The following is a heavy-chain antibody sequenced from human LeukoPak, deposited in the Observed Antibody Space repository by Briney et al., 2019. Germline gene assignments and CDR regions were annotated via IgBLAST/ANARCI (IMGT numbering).Heavy chain of an antibody. CDR1: GFTFSSYS. V-gene: IGHV3-21*01. CDR3: ARVATFTIFGVVTTYFDY. J-gene: IGHJ4*02. Sequence: GGSLRLSCAASGFTFSSYSMNWVRQAPGKGLEWVSSISSSSSYIYYADSVKGRFTITRDNAKNSLYLQMNSLRAEDTAVYYCARVATFTIFGVVTTYFDYWGQGTLVTVSS. D-gene: IGHD3-3*01. CDR2: ISSSSSYI.